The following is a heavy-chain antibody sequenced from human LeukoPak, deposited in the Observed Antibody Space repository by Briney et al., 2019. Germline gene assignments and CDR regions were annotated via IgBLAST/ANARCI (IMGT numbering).Heavy chain of an antibody. CDR2: IRSSGATI. Sequence: GGSLRLSCVASGFTFSSYSMNWVRQAPGKGLEWVSYIRSSGATIYYADSVRGRFTISRDNAKNSVYLRMNSLRDEDTAVYYCVRDPDALDYWGQGTLVTVSS. J-gene: IGHJ4*02. CDR1: GFTFSSYS. CDR3: VRDPDALDY. V-gene: IGHV3-48*02.